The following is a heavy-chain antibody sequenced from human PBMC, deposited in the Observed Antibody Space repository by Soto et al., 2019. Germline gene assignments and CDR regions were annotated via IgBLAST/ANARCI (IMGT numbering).Heavy chain of an antibody. Sequence: PSETLSLTCTVSGASITGTSYWSWIRQPAGKGLEWIGRFSLSGTTNYNPSLRSRVTMSAGVSKNQFSLRLTSVTAADTALYYCARGMTPPGAPAWYYFDSWGQGTLVTVSS. D-gene: IGHD2-8*02. J-gene: IGHJ4*02. V-gene: IGHV4-4*07. CDR1: GASITGTSY. CDR2: FSLSGTT. CDR3: ARGMTPPGAPAWYYFDS.